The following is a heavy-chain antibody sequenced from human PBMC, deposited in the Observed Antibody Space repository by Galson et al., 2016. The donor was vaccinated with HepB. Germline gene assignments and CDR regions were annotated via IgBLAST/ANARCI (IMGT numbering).Heavy chain of an antibody. CDR1: GYTFSNYG. Sequence: SVKVSCKASGYTFSNYGVNWVRKAPGQGLEWMGWVSAHNGDTRYAQKLQGRVTMTTDTSTSTAYRDLRSLRSDDTGGYYCARGPPPFYYFGFGKDVWGQGATVTVSS. V-gene: IGHV1-18*01. CDR2: VSAHNGDT. J-gene: IGHJ6*02. CDR3: ARGPPPFYYFGFGKDV. D-gene: IGHD3-10*01.